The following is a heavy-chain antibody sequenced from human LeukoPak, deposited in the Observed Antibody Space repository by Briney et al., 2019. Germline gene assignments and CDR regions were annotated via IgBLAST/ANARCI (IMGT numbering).Heavy chain of an antibody. Sequence: PGGSLRLSCAASGFTFSSYGMSWVRQAPGKGLEWVAFIRYDGSDKYYAASVKGRFTISRDTSKKTLYLQMNSLRIEDTAVYYCAKDLMRDRWFGESWGQGTLVTVSS. CDR3: AKDLMRDRWFGES. V-gene: IGHV3-30*02. CDR1: GFTFSSYG. D-gene: IGHD3-10*01. J-gene: IGHJ5*02. CDR2: IRYDGSDK.